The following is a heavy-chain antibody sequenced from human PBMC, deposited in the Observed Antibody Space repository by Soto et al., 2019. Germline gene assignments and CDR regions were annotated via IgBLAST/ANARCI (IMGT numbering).Heavy chain of an antibody. CDR2: IYYSGST. CDR3: ARTYYYGSGSLRPDYYYYYGMDV. J-gene: IGHJ6*02. V-gene: IGHV4-39*01. CDR1: GGSISSSSYY. D-gene: IGHD3-10*01. Sequence: PSETLSLTCTVSGGSISSSSYYWGWIRQPPGKGLEWIGSIYYSGSTYYNPSLKSRVTISVDTSKNQFSLKLSSVTAADTAVYYCARTYYYGSGSLRPDYYYYYGMDVWGQGTTVTVSS.